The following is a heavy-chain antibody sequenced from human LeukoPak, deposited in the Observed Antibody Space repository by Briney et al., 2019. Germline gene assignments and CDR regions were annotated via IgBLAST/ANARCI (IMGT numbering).Heavy chain of an antibody. J-gene: IGHJ3*02. CDR1: GYTFTGYY. D-gene: IGHD2-21*02. CDR3: AREAGVEVVTAMNI. V-gene: IGHV1-2*04. CDR2: INPNSGGT. Sequence: EASVKVSCKASGYTFTGYYMHWVRQAPGQGLEWMGWINPNSGGTNYAQKFQGWVTMTRDTSISTAYMELSSLRSEDTAVYYCAREAGVEVVTAMNIWGQGTMVTVSS.